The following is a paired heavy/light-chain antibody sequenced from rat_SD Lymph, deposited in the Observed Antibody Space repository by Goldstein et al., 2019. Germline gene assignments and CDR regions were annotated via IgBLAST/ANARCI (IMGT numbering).Heavy chain of an antibody. CDR2: IRNKANSYTT. V-gene: IGHV7-6*01. Sequence: EVKLLESGGGLVQPGGSLRLSCAASGFTFADFYMSWIRQSPGKAPEWLSFIRNKANSYTTEYNPSVKGRFTISRDDTQNVLYLQMNTLRAEDTAIYYCAKHRTMGGYFDYWGQGVMVTVSS. D-gene: IGHD1-7*01. CDR1: GFTFADFY. J-gene: IGHJ2*01. CDR3: AKHRTMGGYFDY.
Light chain of an antibody. CDR3: QQSWNGPPT. CDR2: KAS. Sequence: DTVLTQSPALAVSPGERVTISCKASESVSTRMHWYQQKPGQQPKLLIYKASNLASGVPARFSGSGSGTDFTLTIDPVEADDTATYFCQQSWNGPPTFGGGTKLELK. J-gene: IGKJ1*01. CDR1: ESVSTR. V-gene: IGKV3S8*01.